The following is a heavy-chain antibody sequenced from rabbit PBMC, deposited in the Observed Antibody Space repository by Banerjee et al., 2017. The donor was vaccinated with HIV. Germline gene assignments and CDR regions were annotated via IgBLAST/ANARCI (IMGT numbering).Heavy chain of an antibody. J-gene: IGHJ4*01. CDR2: IYTGGGTT. CDR3: ARDAGYVGAGYGFRL. V-gene: IGHV1S40*01. Sequence: QSLEESGGDLVKPGASLTLTCTASGFSFSSSYWIYWVRQAPGKGLEWIACIYTGGGTTYYASWAKGRFTISKTSSTTVTLQMTSLTAADTATYFCARDAGYVGAGYGFRLWGPGTLVTVS. CDR1: GFSFSSSYW. D-gene: IGHD6-1*01.